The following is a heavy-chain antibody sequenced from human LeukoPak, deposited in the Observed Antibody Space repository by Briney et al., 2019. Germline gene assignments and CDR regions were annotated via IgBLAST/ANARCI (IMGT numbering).Heavy chain of an antibody. CDR2: IYYSGST. Sequence: SETLSLTCTVSGGPISSSSYYWGWIRRPPGKGLECIGSIYYSGSTYYNPSLKSRVTISVDTSKNHFSLKLSSVTAADTAVYYCARGFRGGYDFWSGYYTPYYFDYWGQGTLVTVSP. J-gene: IGHJ4*02. D-gene: IGHD3-3*01. CDR1: GGPISSSSYY. V-gene: IGHV4-39*07. CDR3: ARGFRGGYDFWSGYYTPYYFDY.